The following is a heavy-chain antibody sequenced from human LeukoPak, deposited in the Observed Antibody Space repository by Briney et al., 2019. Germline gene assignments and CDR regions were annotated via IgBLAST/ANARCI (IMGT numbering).Heavy chain of an antibody. D-gene: IGHD2-21*01. Sequence: SQTLSLTCTVSGGSISSGDYYWSWIRQPPGKGLEWIGYIYYSGSTYYNPSLKSRVTISVDTSKNQFSLKLSSVTAADTAVYYCARIPRPTYYYYYGMDVWGQGTTVTVSS. CDR1: GGSISSGDYY. CDR2: IYYSGST. CDR3: ARIPRPTYYYYYGMDV. J-gene: IGHJ6*02. V-gene: IGHV4-30-4*01.